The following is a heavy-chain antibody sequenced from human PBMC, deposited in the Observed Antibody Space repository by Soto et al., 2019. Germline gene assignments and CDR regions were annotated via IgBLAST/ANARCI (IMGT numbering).Heavy chain of an antibody. CDR1: GFTFSSYA. J-gene: IGHJ4*02. D-gene: IGHD6-13*01. Sequence: EVQLLESGGGLVQPGGSLRLSCAASGFTFSSYAMSWVRQAPGKGLEWVSAISGSGGSSYYADSVKGRFTISRDNSKNTLYLQMNSLRAEDTAVYYCASLGIAAAGTRDYWGQGTLVTVSS. CDR3: ASLGIAAAGTRDY. CDR2: ISGSGGSS. V-gene: IGHV3-23*01.